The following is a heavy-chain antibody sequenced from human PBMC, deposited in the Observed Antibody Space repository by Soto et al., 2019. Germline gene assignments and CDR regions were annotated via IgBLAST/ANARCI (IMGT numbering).Heavy chain of an antibody. Sequence: QVQLVQSGAEVKKPGSSVKVSCKASGGTFSSYTISWVRQAPGQGLEWMGRIIPILGIANYAQKFQGRVTIXAXXSTSTAYMELCSLRSEDTAVYYCARGAYSVRWIDYWGQGTLVTVSS. V-gene: IGHV1-69*02. D-gene: IGHD3-10*02. J-gene: IGHJ4*02. CDR1: GGTFSSYT. CDR2: IIPILGIA. CDR3: ARGAYSVRWIDY.